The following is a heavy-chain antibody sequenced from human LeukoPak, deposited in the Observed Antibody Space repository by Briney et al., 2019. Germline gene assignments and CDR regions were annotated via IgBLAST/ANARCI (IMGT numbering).Heavy chain of an antibody. D-gene: IGHD3-10*01. CDR1: GFTFSSYS. V-gene: IGHV3-15*01. J-gene: IGHJ6*03. CDR3: TTEFKELGSFFYFYYMDV. Sequence: GGSLRLSCAASGFTFSSYSMNWVRQAPGKGLEWVGRIKTKSEGGTTDYAAPAKGRFTISRDDSKNALFLQMDSLKSDGTAMYYCTTEFKELGSFFYFYYMDVWGTGTTVTISS. CDR2: IKTKSEGGTT.